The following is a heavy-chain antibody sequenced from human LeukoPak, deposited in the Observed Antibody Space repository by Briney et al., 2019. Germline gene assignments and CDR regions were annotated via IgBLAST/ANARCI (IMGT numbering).Heavy chain of an antibody. CDR1: LLTFSNYA. V-gene: IGHV3-23*01. J-gene: IGHJ4*02. CDR2: ISGGGLST. D-gene: IGHD1-26*01. CDR3: AKERREQSRDNYFDY. Sequence: PGGAVRLSCVGSLLTFSNYAMGWLPLAPGRGVACVSLISGGGLSTFYAAPVKGRFTISRDNSKNTIYLQMNSLRAEDTAVYYCAKERREQSRDNYFDYWGQGTLVTVSS.